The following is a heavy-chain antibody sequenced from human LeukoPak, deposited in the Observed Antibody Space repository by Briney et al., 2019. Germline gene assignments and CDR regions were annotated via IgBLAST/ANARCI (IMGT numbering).Heavy chain of an antibody. CDR3: AKELLYGSGISMDY. D-gene: IGHD3-10*01. Sequence: GGSLRLSCAASGFTFSGYAMSWVRQAPGKGLEWVSAISGSGGSTYYADSVKGRFTISRDNSKNTLYLQMNSLRAEDTAVYYCAKELLYGSGISMDYWGQGTLVTVSS. J-gene: IGHJ4*02. CDR2: ISGSGGST. V-gene: IGHV3-23*01. CDR1: GFTFSGYA.